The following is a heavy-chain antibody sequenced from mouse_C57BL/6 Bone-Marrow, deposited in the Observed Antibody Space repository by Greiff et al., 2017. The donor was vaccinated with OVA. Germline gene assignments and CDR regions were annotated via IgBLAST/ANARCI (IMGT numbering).Heavy chain of an antibody. CDR3: ARGADSNYPHWYFDV. J-gene: IGHJ1*03. D-gene: IGHD2-5*01. CDR1: GYTFTSYW. V-gene: IGHV1-61*01. CDR2: IYPSDSET. Sequence: QVQLKQPGAELVRPGSSVKLSCKASGYTFTSYWMDWVKQRPGQGLEWIGNIYPSDSETHYNQKFKDKATLTVDKSSSTAYMQLSSLTSEDSAVYYCARGADSNYPHWYFDVWGTGTTVTVSS.